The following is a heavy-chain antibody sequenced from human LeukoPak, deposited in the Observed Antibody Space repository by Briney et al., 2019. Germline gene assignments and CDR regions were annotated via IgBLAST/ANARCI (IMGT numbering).Heavy chain of an antibody. CDR2: ISYDGSNK. CDR3: AKSQRLVDY. V-gene: IGHV3-30*18. CDR1: GFTFSSYG. J-gene: IGHJ4*02. D-gene: IGHD6-25*01. Sequence: GGSLRLSCAASGFTFSSYGMHWVRRAPGKGLEWVAVISYDGSNKYYADSVKGRFTISRDNSKNTLYLQMNSLRAEDTAVYYCAKSQRLVDYWGQGTLVTVSS.